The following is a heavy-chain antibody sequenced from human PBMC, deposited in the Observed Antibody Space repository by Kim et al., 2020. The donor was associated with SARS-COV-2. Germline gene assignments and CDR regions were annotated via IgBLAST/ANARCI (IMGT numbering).Heavy chain of an antibody. J-gene: IGHJ3*02. V-gene: IGHV3-48*02. CDR3: ARLSLRYFDWFQRTAFDI. Sequence: GESLKISCAASGFTFSSYSMNWVRQAPGKGLEWVSYISSSSSTIYYADSVKGRFTISRDNAKNSLYLQMNSLRDEDTAVYYCARLSLRYFDWFQRTAFDIWGQGTMVTVSS. CDR1: GFTFSSYS. CDR2: ISSSSSTI. D-gene: IGHD3-9*01.